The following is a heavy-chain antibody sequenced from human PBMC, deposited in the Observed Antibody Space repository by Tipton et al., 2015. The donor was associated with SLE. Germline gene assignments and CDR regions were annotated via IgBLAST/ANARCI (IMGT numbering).Heavy chain of an antibody. CDR1: GFTFSSYW. V-gene: IGHV3-74*01. J-gene: IGHJ6*03. Sequence: SLRLSCAASGFTFSSYWMHWVRQAPGKGLVWVSRINSGGSSTSYADSVKGRFTISRDNAKNTLYLQMNSLRAEDTAVYYCARGPGYEVYYYMDVWGKGTTVTVSS. CDR2: INSGGSST. D-gene: IGHD1-1*01. CDR3: ARGPGYEVYYYMDV.